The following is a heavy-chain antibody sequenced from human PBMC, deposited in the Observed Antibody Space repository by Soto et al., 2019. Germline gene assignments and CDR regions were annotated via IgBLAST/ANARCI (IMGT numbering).Heavy chain of an antibody. CDR2: ISYDGSNK. CDR1: GFTFSSYG. CDR3: AKSVVRGVITWDFDY. Sequence: GGSLRLSCAASGFTFSSYGMHWVRQAPGKGLEWVAVISYDGSNKYYADSVKGRFTISRDNSENTLYLQMNSLRAEDTAVYYCAKSVVRGVITWDFDYWGQGTLVTVSS. V-gene: IGHV3-30*18. J-gene: IGHJ4*02. D-gene: IGHD3-10*01.